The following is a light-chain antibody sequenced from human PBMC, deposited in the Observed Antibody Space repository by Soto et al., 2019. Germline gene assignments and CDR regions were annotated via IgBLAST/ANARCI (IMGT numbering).Light chain of an antibody. CDR1: QSVSSYY. J-gene: IGKJ1*01. Sequence: EVTQSPCTLSLSPWAIAALSCRATQSVSSYYLALYKQQPGQAHRLLIYAASSRATGIPDRLSGSGSGTDFPLTISRLEPEVFAVYYCQHYGSSGTFGQGTKVDIK. CDR2: AAS. CDR3: QHYGSSGT. V-gene: IGKV3-20*01.